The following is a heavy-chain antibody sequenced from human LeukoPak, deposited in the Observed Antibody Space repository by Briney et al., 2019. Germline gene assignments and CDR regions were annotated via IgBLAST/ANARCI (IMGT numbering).Heavy chain of an antibody. J-gene: IGHJ3*02. D-gene: IGHD3-10*01. Sequence: PGGSLRLSCAASGLTLSDYYMTWIRQAPGKGLEWVSYISPAGSTYYADSVKGRFTISRDNAKTSLYLQMSNLRADDTAVYYCARDLGPHRSSPNSGAFDIWGQGTMVTVSS. CDR3: ARDLGPHRSSPNSGAFDI. V-gene: IGHV3-11*04. CDR2: ISPAGST. CDR1: GLTLSDYY.